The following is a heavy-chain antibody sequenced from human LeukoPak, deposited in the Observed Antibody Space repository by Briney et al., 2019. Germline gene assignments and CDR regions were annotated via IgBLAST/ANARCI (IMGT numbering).Heavy chain of an antibody. J-gene: IGHJ4*02. Sequence: PGGSLRLSCPATGFNFMNFGMHWVRQAPGKGLDWVAVIWYDGSFIYYADSVRGRFIISRDNAKNTLYLQMNSLRAEDTAIYYCAKVVQYTASTGTGLASWGQGTLVTVSS. CDR1: GFNFMNFG. V-gene: IGHV3-33*06. D-gene: IGHD6-13*01. CDR2: IWYDGSFI. CDR3: AKVVQYTASTGTGLAS.